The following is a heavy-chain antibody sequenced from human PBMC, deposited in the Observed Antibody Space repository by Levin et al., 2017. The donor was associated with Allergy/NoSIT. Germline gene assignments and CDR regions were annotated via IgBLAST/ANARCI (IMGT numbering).Heavy chain of an antibody. CDR1: GGSFRGYY. V-gene: IGHV4-34*01. D-gene: IGHD2-8*01. Sequence: GSLRLSCAVYGGSFRGYYWTWIRQTPGKGLEWIGEINHSGSTDYNPSLKSRVTISVDTSKNQFSLNVISVTAADTAVYYCARAEYMYAYRAFDIWGQGTMVIVSS. CDR3: ARAEYMYAYRAFDI. CDR2: INHSGST. J-gene: IGHJ3*02.